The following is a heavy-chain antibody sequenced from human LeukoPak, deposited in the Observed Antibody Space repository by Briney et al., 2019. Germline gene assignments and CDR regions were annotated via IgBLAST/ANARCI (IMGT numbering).Heavy chain of an antibody. V-gene: IGHV5-51*01. J-gene: IGHJ4*02. CDR2: IYAGDSDT. Sequence: GESLKISCKGSGYSFTSYWIGWVRQMPGKGLEWMGIIYAGDSDTRYSPSFQGQVTISVDKSISTAYLQWSSLKASDTAMYYCARLRYCSGGSCYGDYWGQGTLVTVSS. CDR1: GYSFTSYW. CDR3: ARLRYCSGGSCYGDY. D-gene: IGHD2-15*01.